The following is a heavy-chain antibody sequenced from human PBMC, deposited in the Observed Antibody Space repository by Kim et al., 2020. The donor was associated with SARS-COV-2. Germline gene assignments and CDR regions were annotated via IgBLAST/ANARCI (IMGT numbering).Heavy chain of an antibody. Sequence: NYAQKVQDSLTITTDTPTSTAYMELRSLRSDDTAVYYCARGDSSSGFDYWGQGTLVTVSS. V-gene: IGHV1-18*01. D-gene: IGHD6-6*01. CDR3: ARGDSSSGFDY. J-gene: IGHJ4*02.